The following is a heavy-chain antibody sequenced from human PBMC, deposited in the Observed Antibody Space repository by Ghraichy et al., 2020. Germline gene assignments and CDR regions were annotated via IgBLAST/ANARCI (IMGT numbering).Heavy chain of an antibody. D-gene: IGHD6-19*01. CDR1: GFTLSDHY. CDR2: SRSKAKSYRT. Sequence: LNISCAVFGFTLSDHYMDWVRQVPGKGLEWVGRSRSKAKSYRTEYAASVKGRFTISRDDSKNSLYLQMSSLKTEDSAVYYCARDRAVADKTAFDIWGQGTMVTVSS. V-gene: IGHV3-72*01. CDR3: ARDRAVADKTAFDI. J-gene: IGHJ3*02.